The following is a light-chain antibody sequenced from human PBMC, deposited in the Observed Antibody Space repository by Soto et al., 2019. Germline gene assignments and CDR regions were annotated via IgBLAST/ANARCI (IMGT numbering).Light chain of an antibody. CDR1: QSLVHSDGNTY. V-gene: IGKV2-24*01. CDR3: MQATNFPLT. CDR2: KIS. J-gene: IGKJ4*01. Sequence: DIVMTQTPLSSPVTLGQPASISCRSSQSLVHSDGNTYLSWLQQRPGQPPRLLIYKISNRFSGVPNRYGGRGAGKVFTLKTSGGEAGGGGFYYCMQATNFPLTLGGGTKVEIK.